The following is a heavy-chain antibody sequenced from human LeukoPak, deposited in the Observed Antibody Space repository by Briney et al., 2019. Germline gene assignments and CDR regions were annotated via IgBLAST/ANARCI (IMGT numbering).Heavy chain of an antibody. CDR2: INPNTGGT. CDR3: AREYVADSSPLFGY. J-gene: IGHJ4*02. CDR1: GYSFIGYS. V-gene: IGHV1-2*02. Sequence: ASVKVSCKASGYSFIGYSMHWVRQAPGQGLEWMGWINPNTGGTNYAQKFQGRVTMTRDTSISTAYMELSSLRSDDTAVYHCAREYVADSSPLFGYWGQGSLVTVSS. D-gene: IGHD6-13*01.